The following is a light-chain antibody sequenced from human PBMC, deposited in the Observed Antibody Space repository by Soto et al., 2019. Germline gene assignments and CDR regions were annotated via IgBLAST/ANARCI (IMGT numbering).Light chain of an antibody. V-gene: IGKV3-20*01. CDR1: QSVSSSY. CDR3: QQYGSSPVT. CDR2: GAS. J-gene: IGKJ1*01. Sequence: EIVLTQSPGTLSLSPGERATLSCRASQSVSSSYLAWYQQKPGQAPRLLIYGASSRATGIPDRFSGSGSETDFPLTISRLEPEDFAVYYCQQYGSSPVTFGQGTKVEIK.